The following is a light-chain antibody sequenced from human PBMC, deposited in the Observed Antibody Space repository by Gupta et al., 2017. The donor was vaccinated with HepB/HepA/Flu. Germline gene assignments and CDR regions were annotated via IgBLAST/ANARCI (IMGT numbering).Light chain of an antibody. CDR3: QAWDSSIVV. V-gene: IGLV3-1*01. CDR2: QDS. Sequence: SSALIQPPSVSVSPGQTARITCSGDKLGDKYACWYQQKPGPSPVLVIYQDSKRPSGIPERFSASHSAITATLTIGGTEAVDYDDYYCQAWDSSIVVFGGGTKLTVL. CDR1: KLGDKY. J-gene: IGLJ2*01.